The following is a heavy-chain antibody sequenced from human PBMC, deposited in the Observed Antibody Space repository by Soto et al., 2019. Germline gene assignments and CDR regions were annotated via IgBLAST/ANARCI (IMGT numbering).Heavy chain of an antibody. J-gene: IGHJ5*02. Sequence: GASVKVSCKASGYTFTSYYIHWVRQAPGQGLEWLGIINPSGGSTRYAQKFQGRVTMTRDTSTSTVYMELSSLRSEDTAVYYCAKDQLYIRGVIHNWFDLWGQGTLVPVSS. V-gene: IGHV1-46*01. D-gene: IGHD3-10*02. CDR3: AKDQLYIRGVIHNWFDL. CDR2: INPSGGST. CDR1: GYTFTSYY.